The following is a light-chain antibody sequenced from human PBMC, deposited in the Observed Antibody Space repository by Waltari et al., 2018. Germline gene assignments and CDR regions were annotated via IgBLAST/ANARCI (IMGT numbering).Light chain of an antibody. CDR2: EVS. CDR3: SSYTSSSLYV. J-gene: IGLJ1*01. CDR1: SSDVGGYNY. Sequence: QSALTQPASVSGSPGQSITISCTGTSSDVGGYNYVSWYQQHPGKAPKLMIYEVSNRHSGVPNRFSGSKSGNTASLTISGLQAEDEADYYCSSYTSSSLYVFGTGTKVTVL. V-gene: IGLV2-14*01.